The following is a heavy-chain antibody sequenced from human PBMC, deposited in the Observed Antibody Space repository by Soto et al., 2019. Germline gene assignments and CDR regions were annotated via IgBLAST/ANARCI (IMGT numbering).Heavy chain of an antibody. CDR1: GYSFTSYW. D-gene: IGHD5-12*01. V-gene: IGHV5-10-1*01. J-gene: IGHJ6*02. CDR3: ASEGGYNPYHIYYIAV. CDR2: IDPSDSYT. Sequence: PGACLKISWKGSGYSFTSYWISWVRQMPGKGLEWMGRIDPSDSYTNYSPSFQGHVTISADKSISTAYLQWSSLKASDTAMYYCASEGGYNPYHIYYIAVWVHETMLTVFS.